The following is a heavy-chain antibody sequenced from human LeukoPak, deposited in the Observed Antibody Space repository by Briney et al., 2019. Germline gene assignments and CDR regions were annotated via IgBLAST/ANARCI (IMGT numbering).Heavy chain of an antibody. V-gene: IGHV1-8*01. D-gene: IGHD3-9*01. CDR3: ARPSWGRYFDWLLYY. Sequence: GASVTVSCKASGYTFTSYDINWVRQATGQGLEWMGWMNPNSGNTGYAQKFQGRVTMTRNTSISTAYMELSSLRSEDTAVYYCARPSWGRYFDWLLYYWGQGTLVTVSS. CDR1: GYTFTSYD. CDR2: MNPNSGNT. J-gene: IGHJ4*02.